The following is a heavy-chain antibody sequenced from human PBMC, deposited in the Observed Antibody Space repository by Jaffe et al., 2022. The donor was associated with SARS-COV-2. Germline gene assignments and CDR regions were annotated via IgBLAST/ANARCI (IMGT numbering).Heavy chain of an antibody. CDR1: GFTVSDFS. Sequence: QVQLVESGGGFVKPGGSLRLSCAAAGFTVSDFSMSWIRQAPGKGLEWISYISGSGTTIYQADSVRGRFSISRDSAKNSLSLQMNSLRAEDSAVYYCARVSRGYSDGHPHWDYWGQGTLVTVSS. J-gene: IGHJ4*02. CDR2: ISGSGTTI. V-gene: IGHV3-11*01. D-gene: IGHD5-18*01. CDR3: ARVSRGYSDGHPHWDY.